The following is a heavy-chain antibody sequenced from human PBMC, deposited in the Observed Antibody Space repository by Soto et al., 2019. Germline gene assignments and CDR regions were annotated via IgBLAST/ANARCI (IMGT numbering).Heavy chain of an antibody. J-gene: IGHJ5*02. Sequence: ASVKVSCNASGYTFTGYYMHWVRPAPGQGLEWMGWLNPNSGGTNYAQKFQGRVTMTRDTSISTAYMELSRLRSDDTAVYYCARAPGHNWFDPGGQGTLVTVSS. CDR1: GYTFTGYY. V-gene: IGHV1-2*02. CDR2: LNPNSGGT. CDR3: ARAPGHNWFDP.